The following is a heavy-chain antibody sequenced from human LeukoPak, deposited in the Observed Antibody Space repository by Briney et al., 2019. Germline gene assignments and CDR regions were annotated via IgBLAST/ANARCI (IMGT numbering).Heavy chain of an antibody. D-gene: IGHD4/OR15-4a*01. J-gene: IGHJ4*02. CDR1: GYTFTNYG. CDR3: ARDDANYVSAFDS. Sequence: ASVKVSCKASGYTFTNYGISWVRQAPGQGLEWMGWISAYNGNTNYAQKFQGRVTMTTDTSTSTAYMELRSLRSDDTAVYYCARDDANYVSAFDSWGQGTLVTVSS. V-gene: IGHV1-18*01. CDR2: ISAYNGNT.